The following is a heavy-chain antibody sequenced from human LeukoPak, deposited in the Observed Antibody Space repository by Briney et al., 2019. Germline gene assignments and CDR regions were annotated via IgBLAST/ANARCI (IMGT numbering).Heavy chain of an antibody. V-gene: IGHV1-2*02. CDR3: ARERTTVVTLDYYYGMDV. CDR1: GYSFSGYY. Sequence: ASVKVSCKASGYSFSGYYIHWVRQAPGQGLEWMGWINPNSGGTKYAQKFQGRLTMTRDTSISTANMELSRLRSDDTAVYYCARERTTVVTLDYYYGMDVWGQGTTVTVSS. J-gene: IGHJ6*02. D-gene: IGHD4-23*01. CDR2: INPNSGGT.